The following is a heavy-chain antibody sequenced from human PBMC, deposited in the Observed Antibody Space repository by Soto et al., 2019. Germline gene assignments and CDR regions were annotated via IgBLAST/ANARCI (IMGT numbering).Heavy chain of an antibody. CDR1: GGSISSYY. CDR2: IYYSGST. CDR3: ARGDSHYYYGMDV. V-gene: IGHV4-59*01. Sequence: SETLSLTCTVSGGSISSYYWSWIRQPPGKGLEWIGYIYYSGSTNYNPSLESRVTISVDTSKNQFSLKLSSVTAADTAVYYCARGDSHYYYGMDVWGQGTTVTVSS. J-gene: IGHJ6*02.